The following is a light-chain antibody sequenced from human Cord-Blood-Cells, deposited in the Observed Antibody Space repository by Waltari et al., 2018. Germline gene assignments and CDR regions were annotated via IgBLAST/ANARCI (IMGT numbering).Light chain of an antibody. V-gene: IGLV2-23*01. CDR2: EGS. Sequence: QSALTQPASVSGSPGQSIPISCTGTSSDVGSYNLVSWYQQHTGKAPKLTIYEGSKRPSGVSNRFSGSKSGNTASLTISGLQAEDEADYYCCSYAGSSTWVFGGGTKLTVL. CDR1: SSDVGSYNL. J-gene: IGLJ3*02. CDR3: CSYAGSSTWV.